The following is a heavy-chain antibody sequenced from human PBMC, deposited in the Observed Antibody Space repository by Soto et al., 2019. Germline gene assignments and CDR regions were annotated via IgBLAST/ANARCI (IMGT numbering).Heavy chain of an antibody. CDR2: IGHITTTP. J-gene: IGHJ4*02. CDR1: GFTFTNNA. D-gene: IGHD3-10*01. CDR3: EKVIGTGIYRGYVDY. Sequence: EVQLLESGGGLVQPGGSLRLSWVASGFTFTNNAMSWVRQAPGKGLEWVSRIGHITTTPHYPDSVRGRFTISRDTSRNTLYLQMNSLRAEDTAIYYCEKVIGTGIYRGYVDYGGQGTLVAVSS. V-gene: IGHV3-23*01.